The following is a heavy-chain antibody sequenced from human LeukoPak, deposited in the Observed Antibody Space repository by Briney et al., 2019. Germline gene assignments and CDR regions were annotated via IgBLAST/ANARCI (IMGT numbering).Heavy chain of an antibody. CDR2: MNPNSGNT. CDR1: GYTFTSYD. Sequence: SVKVSCKASGYTFTSYDINWVRQATGQGLEWMGWMNPNSGNTGYAQKFQGRVTITRNTSISTAYMELSSLRSEDTAVYYCARGSKYQLPNPPYYYYYMDVWGKGTTVTVSS. V-gene: IGHV1-8*03. CDR3: ARGSKYQLPNPPYYYYYMDV. D-gene: IGHD2-2*01. J-gene: IGHJ6*03.